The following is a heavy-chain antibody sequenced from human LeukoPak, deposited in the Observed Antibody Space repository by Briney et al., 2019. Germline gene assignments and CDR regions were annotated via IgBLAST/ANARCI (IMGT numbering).Heavy chain of an antibody. CDR3: ARDTLEYSNSPDALDI. Sequence: GGSLRLSCAASGLTFSSHSMNWVRQAPGKGLEWISHIRSSSSTRTTYYADSVKGRFTISRDNAKNSLYMQMESLRDEDTAIYYCARDTLEYSNSPDALDIWGQGTMVTVSS. V-gene: IGHV3-48*02. CDR2: IRSSSSTR. J-gene: IGHJ3*02. CDR1: GLTFSSHS. D-gene: IGHD4-23*01.